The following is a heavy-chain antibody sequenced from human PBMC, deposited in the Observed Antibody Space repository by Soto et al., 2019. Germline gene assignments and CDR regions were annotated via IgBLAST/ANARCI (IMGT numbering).Heavy chain of an antibody. J-gene: IGHJ4*02. D-gene: IGHD6-13*01. CDR1: GFTFSSYS. V-gene: IGHV3-48*02. CDR2: ITSSGTTV. CDR3: ARGSSNWAYYFDC. Sequence: EVHLVESGGGLVQPGGSLRLSCAASGFTFSSYSLNWVRQAPGKGLEWVSYITSSGTTVYYADSVRGRFTISRDNAKNSLCLEMNSLRDDGTAVYYCARGSSNWAYYFDCWGQGTLVTVSS.